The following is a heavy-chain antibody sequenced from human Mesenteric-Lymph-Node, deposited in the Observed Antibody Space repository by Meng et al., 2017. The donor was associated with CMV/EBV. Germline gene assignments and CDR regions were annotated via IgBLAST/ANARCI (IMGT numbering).Heavy chain of an antibody. J-gene: IGHJ6*02. D-gene: IGHD6-13*01. CDR3: ARVPSSWWRDYGMDV. Sequence: GESLKISCAASGFTVSSNYMSWVRQAPGKGLEWVSVIYSGGSTYYADSVKGRFTISRDNSKNTLYLQMNSLRAEDTAVYYCARVPSSWWRDYGMDVWGQGTTVTVSS. CDR2: IYSGGST. V-gene: IGHV3-53*01. CDR1: GFTVSSNY.